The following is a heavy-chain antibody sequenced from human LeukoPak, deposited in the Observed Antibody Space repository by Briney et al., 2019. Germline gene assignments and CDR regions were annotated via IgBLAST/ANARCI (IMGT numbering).Heavy chain of an antibody. Sequence: SQTLSLTCTVSGGSISSGGYYWSRIRQHPGKGLEWIGYIYYSGSTYYNPSLKSRVTISVDTSKNQFSLKLSSVTAADTAVYYCARAINYGGNFDYWGQGTLVTVSS. D-gene: IGHD4-23*01. J-gene: IGHJ4*02. CDR3: ARAINYGGNFDY. CDR1: GGSISSGGYY. V-gene: IGHV4-31*03. CDR2: IYYSGST.